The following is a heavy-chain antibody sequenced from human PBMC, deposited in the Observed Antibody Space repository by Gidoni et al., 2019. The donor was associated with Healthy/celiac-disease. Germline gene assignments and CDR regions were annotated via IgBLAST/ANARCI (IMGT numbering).Heavy chain of an antibody. CDR3: ARLMQYSSGWYAFDI. CDR1: GFSLSTSGMC. V-gene: IGHV2-70*15. Sequence: QVTLRESGPALVKPTQTLTLTCTFSGFSLSTSGMCVSWIRQPPGKALEWLARIDWDDDKYYSTSLKTRLTISKDTSKNQVVLTMTNMDPVDTATYYCARLMQYSSGWYAFDIWGQGTMVTVSS. D-gene: IGHD6-19*01. J-gene: IGHJ3*02. CDR2: IDWDDDK.